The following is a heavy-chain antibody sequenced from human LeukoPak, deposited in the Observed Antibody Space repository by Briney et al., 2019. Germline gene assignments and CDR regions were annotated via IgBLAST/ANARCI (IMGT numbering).Heavy chain of an antibody. J-gene: IGHJ5*02. D-gene: IGHD3-10*01. Sequence: ASVKVSCKASGYTFTNYGISWVRQAPGQGLEWMGWISTNSDIRTYAQTLQGRFTMTTDTATTTAYMELNNLTFDDTAVYYCASSRPARFGELFPFDPWGQGTLVTVSS. CDR2: ISTNSDIR. V-gene: IGHV1-18*01. CDR1: GYTFTNYG. CDR3: ASSRPARFGELFPFDP.